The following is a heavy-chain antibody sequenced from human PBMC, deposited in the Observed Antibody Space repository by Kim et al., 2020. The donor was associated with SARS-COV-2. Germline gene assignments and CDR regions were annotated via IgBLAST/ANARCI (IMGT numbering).Heavy chain of an antibody. CDR1: GGSISSYY. Sequence: SETLSLTCTVSGGSISSYYWSWIRQPAGKGLEWIGRIYTSGSTNYNPSLKSRVTMSVDTSKNQFSLKLSSVTAADTAVYYCARAASTRTGTTTHYYYYYGMDVWGQGTTVTVSS. D-gene: IGHD1-1*01. CDR2: IYTSGST. CDR3: ARAASTRTGTTTHYYYYYGMDV. V-gene: IGHV4-4*07. J-gene: IGHJ6*02.